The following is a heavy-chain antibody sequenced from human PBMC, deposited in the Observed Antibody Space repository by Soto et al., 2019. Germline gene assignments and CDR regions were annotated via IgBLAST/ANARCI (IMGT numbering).Heavy chain of an antibody. D-gene: IGHD3-3*01. Sequence: QVQLVQSGAEVKKPGSSVKVSCKASGGTFSNYAISWVRQAPGQGLEWMGGIIPIFGTANYAQKFQGRVTITADEATSIAYMELSSLRSEDTAVYYCAVITISNHLHRMDVWGQGTTVTVSS. CDR3: AVITISNHLHRMDV. V-gene: IGHV1-69*12. CDR1: GGTFSNYA. CDR2: IIPIFGTA. J-gene: IGHJ6*02.